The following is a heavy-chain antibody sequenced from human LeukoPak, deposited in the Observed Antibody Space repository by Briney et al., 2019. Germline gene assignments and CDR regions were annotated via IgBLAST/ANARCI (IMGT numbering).Heavy chain of an antibody. CDR3: ARTAYGDY. Sequence: PGGSLKIPRAASGFTLGSYWMTWVRQAPRKGLEWAAAIKEDGSETYYVDSVKGRFTISRDNAKNSLYLQMSSLRAEDTAVYYCARTAYGDYWGQRTLLTVSS. CDR2: IKEDGSET. V-gene: IGHV3-7*02. CDR1: GFTLGSYW. D-gene: IGHD2-21*01. J-gene: IGHJ4*02.